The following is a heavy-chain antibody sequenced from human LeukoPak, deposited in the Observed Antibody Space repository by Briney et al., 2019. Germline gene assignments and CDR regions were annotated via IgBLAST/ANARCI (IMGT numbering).Heavy chain of an antibody. CDR1: GGSISSSSSY. CDR2: IYYSGSS. V-gene: IGHV4-39*01. D-gene: IGHD3-16*01. CDR3: ARAPGGRRAYYMDV. J-gene: IGHJ6*03. Sequence: SETLSLTCSVSGGSISSSSSYWGWIRQPPGKGLEWIGSIYYSGSSFDNPALKSRVTISVDTSKNQFSLKLTSVTAADTAVYFCARAPGGRRAYYMDVWGKGTTVTISS.